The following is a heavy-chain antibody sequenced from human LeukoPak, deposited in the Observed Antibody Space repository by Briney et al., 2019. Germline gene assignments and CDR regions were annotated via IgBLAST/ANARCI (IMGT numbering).Heavy chain of an antibody. J-gene: IGHJ4*02. V-gene: IGHV1-2*02. CDR3: ARGIYSSSWYFDY. CDR2: INPNSGGT. Sequence: ASVKVSCKASAYTFTGYYMHWVRQAPGQGLEWMGWINPNSGGTNYAQKFQGRVTMTRDTSISTAYMELSRLRSDDTAVYYCARGIYSSSWYFDYWGQGTLVTVSS. D-gene: IGHD6-13*01. CDR1: AYTFTGYY.